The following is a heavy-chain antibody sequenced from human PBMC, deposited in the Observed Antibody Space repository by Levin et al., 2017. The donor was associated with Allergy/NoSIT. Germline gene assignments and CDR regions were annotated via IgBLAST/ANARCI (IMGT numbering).Heavy chain of an antibody. CDR2: IIPIFGTA. Sequence: KISCKASGGTFSSYAISWVRQAPGQGLEWMGGIIPIFGTANYAQKFQGRVTITADESTSTAYMELSSLRSEDTAVYYCASNGGIAAAGTYYYYGMDVWGQGTTVTVSS. CDR3: ASNGGIAAAGTYYYYGMDV. D-gene: IGHD6-13*01. CDR1: GGTFSSYA. J-gene: IGHJ6*02. V-gene: IGHV1-69*01.